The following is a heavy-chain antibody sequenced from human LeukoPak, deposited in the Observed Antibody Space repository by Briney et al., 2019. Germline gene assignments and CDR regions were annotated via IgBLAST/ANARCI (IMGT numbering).Heavy chain of an antibody. Sequence: GASVKVSCKASGYTFTGYYMHWVRQAPGQGLEWMGRINPNSGGTNYAQKFQGRVTMTRDTSISTAYMELSRLRSDDTAVYYCASLGPYCSSTSCYRFGPYYHYMDVWGKGTTVTVSS. CDR1: GYTFTGYY. J-gene: IGHJ6*03. CDR2: INPNSGGT. D-gene: IGHD2-2*02. V-gene: IGHV1-2*06. CDR3: ASLGPYCSSTSCYRFGPYYHYMDV.